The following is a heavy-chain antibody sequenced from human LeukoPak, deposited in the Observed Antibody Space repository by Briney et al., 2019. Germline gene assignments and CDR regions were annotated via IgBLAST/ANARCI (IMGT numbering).Heavy chain of an antibody. V-gene: IGHV4-59*08. CDR2: IYYSGST. Sequence: PSETLSLPCTVSGGSISSYYWSWIRQPPGKGLEWIGYIYYSGSTNYNPSLKSRVTISVDTSKNQFSLKLSSVTAADTAVYYCARHQRWFDPWGQGTLVTVSS. CDR1: GGSISSYY. J-gene: IGHJ5*02. CDR3: ARHQRWFDP.